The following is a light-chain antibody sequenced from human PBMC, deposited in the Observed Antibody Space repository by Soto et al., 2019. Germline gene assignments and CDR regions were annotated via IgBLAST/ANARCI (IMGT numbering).Light chain of an antibody. CDR1: QGITNF. J-gene: IGKJ4*01. V-gene: IGKV1-27*01. Sequence: DIQMTQSPSSLSASVRDRVTITCRASQGITNFLAWYQQKPVKVPKLLIYAASTLQSGVPSRFSGSGSGTEFTLTISSLQPEDVATYYCQKYNSAPLTFGGGTKVDIK. CDR2: AAS. CDR3: QKYNSAPLT.